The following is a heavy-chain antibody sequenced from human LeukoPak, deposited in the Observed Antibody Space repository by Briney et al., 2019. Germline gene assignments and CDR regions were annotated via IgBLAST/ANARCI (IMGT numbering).Heavy chain of an antibody. CDR3: ARVPEAGYNPDY. Sequence: APVKVSCKASGYTLTNHYMYWVRQAPGQGLEWMGIIHPSGDRTSYAQKLQGRVTMTSDTSTSAVYMELSSLRSEDTAVYYCARVPEAGYNPDYWGQGTLVTVSA. V-gene: IGHV1-46*01. D-gene: IGHD5-24*01. CDR2: IHPSGDRT. CDR1: GYTLTNHY. J-gene: IGHJ4*02.